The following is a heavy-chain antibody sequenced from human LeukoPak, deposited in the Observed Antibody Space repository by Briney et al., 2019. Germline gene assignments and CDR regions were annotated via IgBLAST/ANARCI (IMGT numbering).Heavy chain of an antibody. V-gene: IGHV4-59*08. Sequence: SETLSLTCTVSGGSMTSYFWSWIRQPPGKGLEWIGYVYHSGSTSYNPYLKSRVSISEDTSKNQFSLKLSSVTAADTAVYYCARANPNWNPPDYWGQGTLVTVSS. J-gene: IGHJ4*02. D-gene: IGHD1-1*01. CDR2: VYHSGST. CDR1: GGSMTSYF. CDR3: ARANPNWNPPDY.